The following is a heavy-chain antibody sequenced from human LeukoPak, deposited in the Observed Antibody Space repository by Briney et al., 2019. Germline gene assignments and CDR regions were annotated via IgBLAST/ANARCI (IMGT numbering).Heavy chain of an antibody. Sequence: SVKVSCKASGGTFSSYAISWVRQAPGQGLEWMGGIIPIFGTANYAQKFRGRVTITADKSTRTAYMELSSLRSEDTAVYYCARDGTTDAYSSSWYNWFDPWGQGTLVTVSS. CDR2: IIPIFGTA. V-gene: IGHV1-69*06. D-gene: IGHD6-13*01. CDR3: ARDGTTDAYSSSWYNWFDP. J-gene: IGHJ5*02. CDR1: GGTFSSYA.